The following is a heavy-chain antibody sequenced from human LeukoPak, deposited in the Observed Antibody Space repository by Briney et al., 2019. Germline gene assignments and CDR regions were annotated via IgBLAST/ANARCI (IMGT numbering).Heavy chain of an antibody. D-gene: IGHD3-3*01. CDR3: ATVRSAPVVSRFLED. CDR2: FDPEDGET. J-gene: IGHJ4*02. V-gene: IGHV1-24*01. Sequence: WASVKVSCKVSGYTLTELSMHWVRQAPGKGLEWMGGFDPEDGETIYAQKFQGRVTMTEDTSTDTAYMELSSLRSEDTAVYYCATVRSAPVVSRFLEDWGQGTLVTVSS. CDR1: GYTLTELS.